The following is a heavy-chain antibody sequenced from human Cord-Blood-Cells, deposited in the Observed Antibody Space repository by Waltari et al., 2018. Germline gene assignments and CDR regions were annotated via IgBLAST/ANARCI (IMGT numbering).Heavy chain of an antibody. CDR2: IYWDDDK. D-gene: IGHD3-16*01. J-gene: IGHJ3*02. Sequence: ITLKESGPTLVKPTQNLPLPCTFAGFSLRTSAVDVGWIRQPPGKSLEWLAHIYWDDDKRYRPSLKSRLTITQDTSKNRVVLTTTNMDPVDTATYYCAHSPAHGGSIAAFDIWGQGTMVTVSS. CDR1: GFSLRTSAVD. V-gene: IGHV2-5*02. CDR3: AHSPAHGGSIAAFDI.